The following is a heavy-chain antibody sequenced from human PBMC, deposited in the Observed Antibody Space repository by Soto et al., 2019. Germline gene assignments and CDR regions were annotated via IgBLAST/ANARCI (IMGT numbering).Heavy chain of an antibody. Sequence: QVQLVQSGAEVKKPGSSVKVSCKASGGTFSSYTISWVRQAPGQGLEWMGRIIPILGIANYAQKFQGRVTITADKSTSTAYMELGSVRSGDTAVYYCARETRSTSWLYYFDYWGQGTLVTVSS. CDR1: GGTFSSYT. J-gene: IGHJ4*02. D-gene: IGHD2-2*01. CDR3: ARETRSTSWLYYFDY. V-gene: IGHV1-69*02. CDR2: IIPILGIA.